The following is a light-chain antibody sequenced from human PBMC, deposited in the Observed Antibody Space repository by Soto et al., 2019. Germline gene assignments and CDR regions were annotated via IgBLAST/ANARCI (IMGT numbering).Light chain of an antibody. V-gene: IGLV1-44*01. Sequence: QSVLTQPPSASGTPGQRVTISCSGSSSNIGSNTVNWYQQLPGTAPKLLIYSNNQRPSGVPDRFSGSKSGTSASLAISWLQSEDEADYYCAAWDDSPNYVFGTGTKVTVL. J-gene: IGLJ1*01. CDR3: AAWDDSPNYV. CDR1: SSNIGSNT. CDR2: SNN.